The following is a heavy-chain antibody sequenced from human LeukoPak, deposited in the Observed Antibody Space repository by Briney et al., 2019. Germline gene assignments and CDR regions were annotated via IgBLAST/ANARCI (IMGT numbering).Heavy chain of an antibody. CDR2: IWFDGTEK. CDR1: GFTFTSFG. V-gene: IGHV3-33*06. D-gene: IGHD3-10*02. Sequence: GGSLRLSCVTSGFTFTSFGMHWVRQAPGKGLEWVAGIWFDGTEKYYADSVKGRFTVSRDNSKNTVHLQMNGLRAEDTAVYYCAKEVFEESADNWFDPWGQGTLVTVSS. J-gene: IGHJ5*02. CDR3: AKEVFEESADNWFDP.